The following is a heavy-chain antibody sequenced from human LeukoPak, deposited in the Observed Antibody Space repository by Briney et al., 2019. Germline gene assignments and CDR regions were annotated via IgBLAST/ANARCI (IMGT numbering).Heavy chain of an antibody. CDR2: INHSGST. Sequence: PSETLSLTCAVYGRSFSGYYWSWIRQPPGKGLEWIGEINHSGSTNYNPSLKSRVTISVDTSKNQFSLKLSSVTAADTAVYYCATNYDYVWGQGTLVTVSS. D-gene: IGHD3-16*01. CDR1: GRSFSGYY. J-gene: IGHJ4*02. CDR3: ATNYDYV. V-gene: IGHV4-34*01.